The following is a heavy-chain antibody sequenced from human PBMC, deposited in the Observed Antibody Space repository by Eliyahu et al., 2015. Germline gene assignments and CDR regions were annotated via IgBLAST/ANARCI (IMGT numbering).Heavy chain of an antibody. J-gene: IGHJ4*02. CDR3: ARGGVGPRE. V-gene: IGHV1-46*01. CDR2: INPSGGST. D-gene: IGHD1-26*01. CDR1: GYTFTSYY. Sequence: QVQLVQSGAEVKXPGXSVKVSXXASGYTFTSYYMHWVXQAPXQGLEWMGIINPSGGSTSYAQKFQGRVTMTRDTSTSTVYMELSSLRSEDTAVYYCARGGVGPREWGQGTLVTVSS.